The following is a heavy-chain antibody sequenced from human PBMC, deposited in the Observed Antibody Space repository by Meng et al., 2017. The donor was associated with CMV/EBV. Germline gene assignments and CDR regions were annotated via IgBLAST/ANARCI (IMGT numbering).Heavy chain of an antibody. CDR2: IYSGDST. Sequence: GESLKISCVASGFAVSGNYMSWVRQAPGKGLQWVSVIYSGDSTYYADSVKGRFTISRDNSKNTLYLQMNSLRAEDTAVYYCARAYDYGDYDSCYFDYWGQGTLVTVSS. CDR1: GFAVSGNY. CDR3: ARAYDYGDYDSCYFDY. D-gene: IGHD4-17*01. V-gene: IGHV3-53*01. J-gene: IGHJ4*02.